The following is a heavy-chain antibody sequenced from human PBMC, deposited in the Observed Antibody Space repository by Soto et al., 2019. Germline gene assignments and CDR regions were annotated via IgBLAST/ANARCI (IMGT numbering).Heavy chain of an antibody. J-gene: IGHJ6*03. D-gene: IGHD2-15*01. Sequence: GGSLRLSCAASGFTFSSYSMNWVRQAPGKGLEWVSSISSSSSYIYYADSVKGRFTISRDNAKNSLYLQMNSLRAEDTAVYYCARGKYESGGTPMDVWGKGTTVTVSS. CDR3: ARGKYESGGTPMDV. CDR1: GFTFSSYS. V-gene: IGHV3-21*01. CDR2: ISSSSSYI.